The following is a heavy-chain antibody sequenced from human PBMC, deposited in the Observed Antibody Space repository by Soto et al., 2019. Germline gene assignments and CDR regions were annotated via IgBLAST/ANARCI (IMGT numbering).Heavy chain of an antibody. Sequence: SETLSLTCAVYGGSFSGYYWSWIRQPPGKGLEWIGEINHSGSTNYNPSLKSRVTISVDTSKNQFSLKLSSVTAADTAVYYCARVMDSTHWFDPWGQGTLVTVSS. CDR3: ARVMDSTHWFDP. CDR2: INHSGST. J-gene: IGHJ5*02. V-gene: IGHV4-34*01. D-gene: IGHD2-15*01. CDR1: GGSFSGYY.